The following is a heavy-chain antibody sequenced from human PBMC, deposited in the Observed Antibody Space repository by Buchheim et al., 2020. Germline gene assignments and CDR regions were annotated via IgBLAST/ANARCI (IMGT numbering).Heavy chain of an antibody. Sequence: EVQLVESGGGLVQPGGSLRLSCAASGFTFSRYWMHWVRQAPGKGLMWVSRVNSDGSGTGYADSVKGRFTISRDNAKNTLYLQMNSLRAEDTAVYYCVKDLPNSGFAYVYWGQGSL. V-gene: IGHV3-74*01. CDR3: VKDLPNSGFAYVY. CDR1: GFTFSRYW. J-gene: IGHJ4*02. D-gene: IGHD5-12*01. CDR2: VNSDGSGT.